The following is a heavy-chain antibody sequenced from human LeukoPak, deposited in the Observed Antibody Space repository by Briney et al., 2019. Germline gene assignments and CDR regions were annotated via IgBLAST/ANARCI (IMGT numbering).Heavy chain of an antibody. CDR3: ARGGSGYIVSLFKY. Sequence: SETLSLTCAVYGGSFSGYYWSWIRQPPGKGLEWIGEINHSGSTNYNPSLKSRVTISVDTSKNQFSLHLNSVTPEDTAVYYCARGGSGYIVSLFKYWGQGTLVTVSS. D-gene: IGHD5/OR15-5a*01. CDR2: INHSGST. V-gene: IGHV4-34*01. CDR1: GGSFSGYY. J-gene: IGHJ4*02.